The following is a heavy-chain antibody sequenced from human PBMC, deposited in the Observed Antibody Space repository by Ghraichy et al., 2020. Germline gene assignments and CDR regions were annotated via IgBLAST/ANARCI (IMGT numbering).Heavy chain of an antibody. J-gene: IGHJ6*03. CDR3: AKVRDFGWTSLYYMDV. CDR2: ISYDGSNK. D-gene: IGHD3-10*01. CDR1: GFTFSSYG. V-gene: IGHV3-30*18. Sequence: GGSLRLSCAASGFTFSSYGMHWVRQAPGKGLEWVAVISYDGSNKYYADSVKGRFTISRDNSKNTLYLQMNSLRAEDTAVYYCAKVRDFGWTSLYYMDVWGKGTTVTVSS.